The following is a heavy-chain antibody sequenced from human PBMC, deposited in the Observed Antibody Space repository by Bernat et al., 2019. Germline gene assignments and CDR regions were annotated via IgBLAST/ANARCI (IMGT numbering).Heavy chain of an antibody. J-gene: IGHJ4*02. CDR2: IIPILGIA. V-gene: IGHV1-69*02. CDR3: ARSPGDVEMATI. D-gene: IGHD5-24*01. Sequence: QVQLVQSGAEVKKPGSSVKVSCKASGGTFSSYTISWVRQAPGQGLEWMGRIIPILGIANYAQKFQGGVTITADKSTSTAYMELSSLRSEDTAVYYCARSPGDVEMATIWGQGTLVTVSS. CDR1: GGTFSSYT.